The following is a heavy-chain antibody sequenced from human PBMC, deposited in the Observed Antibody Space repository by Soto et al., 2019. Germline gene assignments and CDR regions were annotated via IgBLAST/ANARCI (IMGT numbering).Heavy chain of an antibody. CDR2: IAPGNGNT. CDR3: AREVVETSSLWLDP. D-gene: IGHD6-6*01. J-gene: IGHJ5*02. CDR1: GYTFTDSA. Sequence: ASVKVSCKASGYTFTDSAIHWVRQAPGQSLELLGWIAPGNGNTKYSQKFQGRVTITRDTSATTAYMQLNSLKIDDTAVYYCAREVVETSSLWLDPWGQGTLVTVSS. V-gene: IGHV1-3*01.